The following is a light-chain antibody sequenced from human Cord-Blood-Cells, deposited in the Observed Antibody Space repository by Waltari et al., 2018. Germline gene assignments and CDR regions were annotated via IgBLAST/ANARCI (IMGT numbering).Light chain of an antibody. Sequence: QSVLTQPPPASGTPGPRVPISCSGSSSPSGSNTVNWYQQLPGTAPKHLIYSNNRRPSGVPDLVAGSKCGTSASLAISGLQSEDEADDYCAAGDDSLNGVVFGGGTKRTDL. CDR1: SSPSGSNT. CDR2: SNN. CDR3: AAGDDSLNGVV. J-gene: IGLJ2*01. V-gene: IGLV1-44*01.